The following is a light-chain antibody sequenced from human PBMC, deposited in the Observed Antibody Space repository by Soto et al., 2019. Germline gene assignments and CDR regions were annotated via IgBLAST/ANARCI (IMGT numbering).Light chain of an antibody. CDR3: QHYGSSVLT. V-gene: IGKV3-20*01. J-gene: IGKJ4*01. CDR2: GAS. Sequence: IVSTQAPTTLSFSPRERTTLSCRASQSVSSSYLAWYQQKPGQAPRLLIYGASSRATCIPDRFSGSGSGTDFTLTISRLELEDFAVYYCQHYGSSVLTFGGGTKVDIK. CDR1: QSVSSSY.